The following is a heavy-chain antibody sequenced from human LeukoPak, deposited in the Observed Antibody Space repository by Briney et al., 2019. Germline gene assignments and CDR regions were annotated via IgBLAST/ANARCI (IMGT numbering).Heavy chain of an antibody. CDR1: GFTFSSYA. Sequence: GGSLRLSCAASGFTFSSYAMSWVRQAPGKGLQWVSAISGSGGSTYYADSVKGRFTISRDNSKNTLYLQMNSLRAEDTAVYYCARDETYYDILTGYRPGSDAFDIWGQGTMVTVSS. CDR2: ISGSGGST. D-gene: IGHD3-9*01. J-gene: IGHJ3*02. V-gene: IGHV3-23*01. CDR3: ARDETYYDILTGYRPGSDAFDI.